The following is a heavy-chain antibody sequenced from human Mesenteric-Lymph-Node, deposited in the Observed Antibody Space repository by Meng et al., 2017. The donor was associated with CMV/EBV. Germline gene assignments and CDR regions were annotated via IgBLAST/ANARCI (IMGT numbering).Heavy chain of an antibody. J-gene: IGHJ4*02. CDR2: IIPILGIA. CDR3: AGIPPWTRDDY. Sequence: SVKVSCKASGGTFSSYAISWVRQAPGQGLEWMGRIIPILGIANYAQKFQGRVTITADKSTSTAYMELSSLRSEDTAVYYCAGIPPWTRDDYWGQGTLVTVSS. V-gene: IGHV1-69*04. D-gene: IGHD3/OR15-3a*01. CDR1: GGTFSSYA.